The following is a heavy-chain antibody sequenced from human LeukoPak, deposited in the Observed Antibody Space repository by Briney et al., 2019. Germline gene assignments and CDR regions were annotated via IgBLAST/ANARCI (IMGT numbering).Heavy chain of an antibody. V-gene: IGHV3-21*06. J-gene: IGHJ4*02. CDR1: GFTFSSYT. Sequence: GGSLRLSCAASGFTFSSYTMSWVRQAPGKGLEWVSSISSSSSYISYIDSVKGRFTISRDNAKNSLYLQMNSLRVEDTAVYYCARAGGSDFWTEVPYYFDYWGQGTLVTVSS. D-gene: IGHD3/OR15-3a*01. CDR2: ISSSSSYI. CDR3: ARAGGSDFWTEVPYYFDY.